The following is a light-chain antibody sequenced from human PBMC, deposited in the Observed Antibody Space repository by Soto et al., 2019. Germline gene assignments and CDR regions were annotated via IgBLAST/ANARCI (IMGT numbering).Light chain of an antibody. J-gene: IGKJ2*01. Sequence: EIVLTQSPATLSLSPGERATLSCRASQSVNSFLAWYQQKPGQAPRLLIYDASNRATGIPARFSGGGSGTDFTFTISSLEPEDFAVYYCQQRDNWPTFGQGTKLEIK. CDR2: DAS. CDR1: QSVNSF. CDR3: QQRDNWPT. V-gene: IGKV3-11*01.